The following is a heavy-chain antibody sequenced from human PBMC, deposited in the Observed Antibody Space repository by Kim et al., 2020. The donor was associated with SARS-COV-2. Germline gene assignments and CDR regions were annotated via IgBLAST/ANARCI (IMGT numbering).Heavy chain of an antibody. V-gene: IGHV4-34*01. CDR3: ARGARITIFGVVHSGWFDP. Sequence: KSRVTISVDTSKNQFSLKLSSVTAADRAVYYCARGARITIFGVVHSGWFDPWGQGTLVTVSS. J-gene: IGHJ5*02. D-gene: IGHD3-3*01.